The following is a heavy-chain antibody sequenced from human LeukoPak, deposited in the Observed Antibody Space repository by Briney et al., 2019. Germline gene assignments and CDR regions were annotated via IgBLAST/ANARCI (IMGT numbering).Heavy chain of an antibody. CDR2: IKHDGSVK. V-gene: IGHV3-7*04. Sequence: PGVSLRLSCTASGFSFSTFCMNWVRQAPGKGLEWVDNIKHDGSVKYYVDSVKGRFTISRDNAMQSLYLQMNSLRAEDTAVYYCAGGVSYWGRGTLVTVSS. CDR1: GFSFSTFC. J-gene: IGHJ4*02. CDR3: AGGVSY.